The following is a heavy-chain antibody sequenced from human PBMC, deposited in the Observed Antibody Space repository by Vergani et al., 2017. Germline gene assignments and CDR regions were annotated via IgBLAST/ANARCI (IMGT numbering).Heavy chain of an antibody. V-gene: IGHV3-23*04. CDR2: ISGSGGST. CDR1: GFTFSDYY. D-gene: IGHD5-18*01. CDR3: AKDTPDTAMDNRNYFDY. Sequence: VQLVESGGGLVKPGGSLRLSCAASGFTFSDYYLSWIRQVPGKGLEWVSAISGSGGSTYYADSVKGRFTISRDNSKNTLYLQMNSLRAEDTAVYYCAKDTPDTAMDNRNYFDYWGQGTLVTVSS. J-gene: IGHJ4*02.